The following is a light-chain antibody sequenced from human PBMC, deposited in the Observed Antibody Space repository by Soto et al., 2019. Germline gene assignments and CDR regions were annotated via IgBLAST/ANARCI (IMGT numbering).Light chain of an antibody. J-gene: IGKJ1*01. CDR3: QQTYGTPPT. V-gene: IGKV1-39*01. Sequence: LATSVGDRVTITCRASENIRDFVNWYQQKPGKAPNLLIYGASTLQGGVPSRFSGSGSATDFTLTISSLQHEDFATYYCQQTYGTPPTFGQGTKVDIK. CDR1: ENIRDF. CDR2: GAS.